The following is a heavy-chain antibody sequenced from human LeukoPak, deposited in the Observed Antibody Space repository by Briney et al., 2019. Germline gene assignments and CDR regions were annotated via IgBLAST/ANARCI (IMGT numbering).Heavy chain of an antibody. CDR2: IWSDGTNR. D-gene: IGHD4-11*01. J-gene: IGHJ4*02. CDR3: ARDAQRGFDYSNSLQY. Sequence: GRSLTLSCAATGFTFNHYGMHWVRQAPGKGLAWVAVIWSDGTNRYYADSVKGRFTISRGDSRNTVYLQMNSLRPEDTGVYYCARDAQRGFDYSNSLQYWGQGTPVTVST. V-gene: IGHV3-33*01. CDR1: GFTFNHYG.